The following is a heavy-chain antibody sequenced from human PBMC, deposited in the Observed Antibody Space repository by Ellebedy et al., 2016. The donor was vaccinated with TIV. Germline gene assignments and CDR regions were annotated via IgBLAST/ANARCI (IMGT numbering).Heavy chain of an antibody. CDR2: ISAYNGNT. CDR1: GYTFTSYG. Sequence: ASVKVSCKASGYTFTSYGISWVRQAPGQGLEWMGWISAYNGNTNYAQKLQGRVTITADESTSTAYMELSSLRSEDTAVYYCARSPTRDISFYGMDVWGQGTTVTVSS. CDR3: ARSPTRDISFYGMDV. V-gene: IGHV1-18*04. J-gene: IGHJ6*02. D-gene: IGHD2-15*01.